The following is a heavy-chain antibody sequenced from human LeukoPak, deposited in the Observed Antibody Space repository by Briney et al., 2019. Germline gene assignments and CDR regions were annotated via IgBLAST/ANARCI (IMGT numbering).Heavy chain of an antibody. J-gene: IGHJ6*02. CDR1: GGSISSGGYS. V-gene: IGHV4-30-2*01. CDR2: IYHSGST. CDR3: ARSHYYYGMDV. Sequence: SETLSPTCAVSGGSISSGGYSWSWIRQPPGKGLEWIGYIYHSGSTYYNPSLKSRVTISVDRSKNQFSLKLSSVTAADTAVYYCARSHYYYGMDVWGQGTTVTVSS.